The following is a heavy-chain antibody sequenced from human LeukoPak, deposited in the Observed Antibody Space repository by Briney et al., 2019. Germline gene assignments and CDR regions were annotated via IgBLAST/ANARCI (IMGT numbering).Heavy chain of an antibody. CDR3: AKDRATAAGYYFDY. Sequence: GGSLRLSCAASGFIFTDYWMYWVRQAPGRGLAWVANIKEDGSEKNYVDSVKGRFTISRDNAKNTLYLQMTSLRAEDTAVYYCAKDRATAAGYYFDYWGQGTLVTVSS. V-gene: IGHV3-7*01. D-gene: IGHD6-13*01. CDR2: IKEDGSEK. J-gene: IGHJ4*02. CDR1: GFIFTDYW.